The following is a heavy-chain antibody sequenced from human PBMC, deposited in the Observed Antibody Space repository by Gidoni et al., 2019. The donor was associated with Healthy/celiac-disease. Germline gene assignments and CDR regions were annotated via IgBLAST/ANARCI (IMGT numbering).Heavy chain of an antibody. CDR1: GYTFTGYY. Sequence: QVHLVQSGAEVTKPGASVTVSCKASGYTFTGYYMHWVRQAPGQGLEWMGWINPNSGGTNYAQKFQGRVTMTRDTSISTAYMELSRLRSDDTAVYYCAGYSSGPEKGFDYWGQGTLVTVSS. J-gene: IGHJ4*02. V-gene: IGHV1-2*02. CDR2: INPNSGGT. D-gene: IGHD6-19*01. CDR3: AGYSSGPEKGFDY.